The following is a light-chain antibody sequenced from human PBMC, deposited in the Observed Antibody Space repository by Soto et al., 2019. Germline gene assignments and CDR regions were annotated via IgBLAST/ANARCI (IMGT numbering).Light chain of an antibody. CDR2: GAS. CDR3: HQYDSSHIT. Sequence: LAQSPGTLSFSPGERATLSCRPRQSVSSSYLAWYQQKHGQAPSLLIYGASSTAPPIPDRFSGSGSGADFTVTISRLEPEDFAVYYCHQYDSSHITFGQRTRLELK. CDR1: QSVSSSY. V-gene: IGKV3-20*01. J-gene: IGKJ5*01.